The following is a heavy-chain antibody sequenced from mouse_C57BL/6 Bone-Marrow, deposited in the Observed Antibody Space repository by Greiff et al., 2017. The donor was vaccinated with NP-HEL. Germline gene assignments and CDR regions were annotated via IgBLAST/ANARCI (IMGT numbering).Heavy chain of an antibody. Sequence: VKLMESGAELARPGASVKLSCKASGYTFTSYGISWVKQRTGQGLEWIGEIYPRSGNTYYNEKFKGKATLTADKSSSTAYMELRSLTSEDSAVYFCARIYDGYYFDYWGQGTTLTVSS. J-gene: IGHJ2*01. D-gene: IGHD2-3*01. V-gene: IGHV1-81*01. CDR1: GYTFTSYG. CDR3: ARIYDGYYFDY. CDR2: IYPRSGNT.